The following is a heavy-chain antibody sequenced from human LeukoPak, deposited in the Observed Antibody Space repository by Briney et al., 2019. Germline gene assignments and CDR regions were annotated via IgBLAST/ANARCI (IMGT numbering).Heavy chain of an antibody. D-gene: IGHD3-3*01. CDR1: GFTFSSYA. CDR3: AKSLYYDFWSGYGY. Sequence: GGSLRLSCAASGFTFSSYAMGWVRQAPGKGLEWVSGMSGSGGSTYYADSVKGRFTISRDNSKNTLYLQMNSLRAEDTAVYYCAKSLYYDFWSGYGYWGQGTLVTVSS. V-gene: IGHV3-23*01. J-gene: IGHJ4*02. CDR2: MSGSGGST.